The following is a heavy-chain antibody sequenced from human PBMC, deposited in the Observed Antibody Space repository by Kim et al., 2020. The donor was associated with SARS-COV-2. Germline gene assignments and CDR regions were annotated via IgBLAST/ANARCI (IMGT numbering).Heavy chain of an antibody. CDR3: TRLIGGDYFGDAFDI. CDR2: IRSKAYGGTT. D-gene: IGHD4-17*01. J-gene: IGHJ3*02. V-gene: IGHV3-49*03. Sequence: GGSLRLSCTASGFTFGDYAMSWFRQAPGKGLEWVGFIRSKAYGGTTEYAASVKGRFTISRDDSKSIAYLQMNSLKTEDTAVYYCTRLIGGDYFGDAFDIWGQGTMVTVSS. CDR1: GFTFGDYA.